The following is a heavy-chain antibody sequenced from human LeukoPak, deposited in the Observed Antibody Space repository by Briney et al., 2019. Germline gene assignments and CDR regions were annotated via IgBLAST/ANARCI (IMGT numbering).Heavy chain of an antibody. D-gene: IGHD2-2*01. CDR2: INWNGGST. CDR1: GFTFDDYG. Sequence: EGSLRLSCAASGFTFDDYGMSWVRQAPGKGLEWVSGINWNGGSTGYADSVKGRFTISRDNAKNSLYLQMNSLRAEDTALYYCASWGAYCSSTSCPNWFDPWGQGTLVTVSS. V-gene: IGHV3-20*04. J-gene: IGHJ5*02. CDR3: ASWGAYCSSTSCPNWFDP.